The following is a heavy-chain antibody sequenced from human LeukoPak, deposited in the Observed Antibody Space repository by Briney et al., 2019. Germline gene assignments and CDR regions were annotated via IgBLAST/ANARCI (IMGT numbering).Heavy chain of an antibody. Sequence: GGSLRLSCAASGFTFSSYGMHWVRQAPGKGLEWVAFIRYDGSNKYYADSVKGRFTISRDNSKNTLYLQMNSLRAEDTAVYYCAKDLPITMIENDAFDIWGQGTMATVSS. CDR2: IRYDGSNK. CDR3: AKDLPITMIENDAFDI. V-gene: IGHV3-30*02. J-gene: IGHJ3*02. CDR1: GFTFSSYG. D-gene: IGHD3-22*01.